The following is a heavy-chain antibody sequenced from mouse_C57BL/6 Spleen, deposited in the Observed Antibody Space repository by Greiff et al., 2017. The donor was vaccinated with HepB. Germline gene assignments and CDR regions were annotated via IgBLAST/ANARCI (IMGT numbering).Heavy chain of an antibody. D-gene: IGHD2-3*01. CDR3: ARGWYLDY. CDR1: GYTFTDYY. J-gene: IGHJ2*01. Sequence: EVQLQQSGPELVKPGASVKISCKASGYTFTDYYMNWVKQSHGKSLEWIGDINPNNGGTSYNQKFKGKATLTVDKSSSTAYMELRSLTSEDSAVYYCARGWYLDYWGQGTTLTVSS. CDR2: INPNNGGT. V-gene: IGHV1-26*01.